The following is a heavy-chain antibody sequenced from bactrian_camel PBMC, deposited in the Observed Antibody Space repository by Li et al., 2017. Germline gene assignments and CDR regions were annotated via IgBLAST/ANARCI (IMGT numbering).Heavy chain of an antibody. V-gene: IGHV3S53*01. Sequence: HVQLVESGGGSVQAGGSLRLSCAAPGDTFSSNCMGWYRQAPGQEREGVATIGRYGVTRYRDSVKGRFIISRQRDTEIAYLEMNSLKPEDTAMYTCAAAAECGTGPPIRLSGTTGAREPRSPSP. CDR2: IGRYGVT. D-gene: IGHD2*01. J-gene: IGHJ4*01. CDR1: GDTFSSNC. CDR3: AAAAECGTGPPIRLSGTT.